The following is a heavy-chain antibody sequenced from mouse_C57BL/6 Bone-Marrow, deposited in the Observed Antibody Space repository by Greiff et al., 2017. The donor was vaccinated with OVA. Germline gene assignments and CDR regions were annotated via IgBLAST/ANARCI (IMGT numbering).Heavy chain of an antibody. J-gene: IGHJ4*01. CDR2: IVPENGDT. CDR1: GFNIKDDY. D-gene: IGHD2-14*01. CDR3: TTNYRDYYAMDY. V-gene: IGHV14-4*01. Sequence: VQLKESGAELVRPGASVKLSCTASGFNIKDDYMHWVKQRPEQGLEWIGWIVPENGDTEYASKFQGKATITADTSSSTAYLQLSSLTSEDTAVYYCTTNYRDYYAMDYWGQGTSVTVSS.